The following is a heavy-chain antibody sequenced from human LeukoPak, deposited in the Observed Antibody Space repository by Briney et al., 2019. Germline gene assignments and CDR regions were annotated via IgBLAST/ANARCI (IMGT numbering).Heavy chain of an antibody. CDR1: GFTFRIYA. CDR2: ISCNGDST. Sequence: GGSLRLSCAASGFTFRIYAMHWVRQAPGRGLEYVSTISCNGDSTYYVNSVKGRFTISRDYSKNTLYLQMGSLRAEDMAVYYCARGMLSYYYYYMDVWGKGTTVTVSS. CDR3: ARGMLSYYYYYMDV. V-gene: IGHV3-64*01. D-gene: IGHD3-16*02. J-gene: IGHJ6*03.